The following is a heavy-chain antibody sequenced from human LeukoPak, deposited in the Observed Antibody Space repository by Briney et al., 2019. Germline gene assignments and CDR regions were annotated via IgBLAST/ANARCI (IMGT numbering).Heavy chain of an antibody. Sequence: SETLSLTCTVSGGSISSGGYYWSWIRQHPGKGLEWIGYIYYSGSTYYNPSPKSRVTISVDTSKNQFSLKLSSVTAADTAVYYCATASWGHNWFDPWGQGTLVTVSS. CDR1: GGSISSGGYY. CDR3: ATASWGHNWFDP. V-gene: IGHV4-31*03. D-gene: IGHD3-16*01. J-gene: IGHJ5*02. CDR2: IYYSGST.